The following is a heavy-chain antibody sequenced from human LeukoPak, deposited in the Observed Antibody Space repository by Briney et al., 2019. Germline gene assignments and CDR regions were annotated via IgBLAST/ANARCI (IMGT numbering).Heavy chain of an antibody. J-gene: IGHJ4*02. D-gene: IGHD6-19*01. CDR3: ARVPAIAVAGTYFDY. CDR2: INPKSGGT. V-gene: IGHV1-2*02. CDR1: GYTFTDNH. Sequence: ASVTVSCTASGYTFTDNHVHWVRQAPGQGLEWMGWINPKSGGTNYAQKFQGRVTMTRDTSISTAYMELSRLRSDDTAVYYCARVPAIAVAGTYFDYWGQGTLVTVSS.